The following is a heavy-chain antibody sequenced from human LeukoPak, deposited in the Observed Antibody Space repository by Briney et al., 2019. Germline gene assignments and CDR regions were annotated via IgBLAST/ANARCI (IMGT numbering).Heavy chain of an antibody. D-gene: IGHD5-18*01. CDR3: AKNVRDTGTFDY. V-gene: IGHV1-8*02. J-gene: IGHJ4*02. CDR1: GGTFSSYA. CDR2: MNPNSGNT. Sequence: GASVKVSCKASGGTFSSYAISWVRQATGQGLDWMGWMNPNSGNTGYAQRFQGRVTMTRDTSISTAYMELNSLTSEDTAVYYCAKNVRDTGTFDYWGQGTLVTVSS.